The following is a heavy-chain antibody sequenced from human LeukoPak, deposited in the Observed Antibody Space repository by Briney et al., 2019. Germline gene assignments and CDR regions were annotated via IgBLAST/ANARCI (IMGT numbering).Heavy chain of an antibody. CDR3: ARDGERDGYNLYYYYYMDV. V-gene: IGHV3-30*03. CDR2: ISYDGSNK. D-gene: IGHD5-24*01. J-gene: IGHJ6*03. Sequence: GGSLRLSCSASGFTFTYYWMTWVRQAPGKGLEWVAVISYDGSNKYYADSVKGRFTISRDNSKNTLYLQMNSLRAEDTAVYYCARDGERDGYNLYYYYYMDVWGKGTTVTVSS. CDR1: GFTFTYYW.